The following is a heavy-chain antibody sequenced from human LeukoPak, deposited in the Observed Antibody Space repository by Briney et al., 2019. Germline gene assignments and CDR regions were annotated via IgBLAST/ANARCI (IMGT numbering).Heavy chain of an antibody. Sequence: SETLSLTCTVSGGSIRSYYWSWIRQPPGKGLEWIGYIYYSGSTKYNPSLKSRVTVSVDTSKNQLSLKLISVTAADTAVYYCARVVDEHQLQTGWFDPWGQGTLVTVS. CDR2: IYYSGST. J-gene: IGHJ5*02. CDR1: GGSIRSYY. CDR3: ARVVDEHQLQTGWFDP. D-gene: IGHD6-13*01. V-gene: IGHV4-59*08.